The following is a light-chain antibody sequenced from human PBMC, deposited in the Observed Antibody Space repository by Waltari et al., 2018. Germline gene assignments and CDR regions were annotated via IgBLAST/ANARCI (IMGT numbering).Light chain of an antibody. V-gene: IGLV2-14*01. CDR1: SSDVGGYNY. Sequence: QSALTQPASVSGSPGQSITLSCPGTSSDVGGYNYVSWYQQHPGKAPKLMIYEVSNRPSGVSNRFSGSKSGNTASLTISGLQAEDEADYYCSSYTSSSSPRVFGGGTKLTVL. CDR2: EVS. J-gene: IGLJ2*01. CDR3: SSYTSSSSPRV.